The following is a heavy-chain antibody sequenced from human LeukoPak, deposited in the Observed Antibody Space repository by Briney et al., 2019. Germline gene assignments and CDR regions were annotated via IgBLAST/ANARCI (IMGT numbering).Heavy chain of an antibody. CDR3: ARDPDYDILTGYPFDY. Sequence: EASVKVSCKASGYTFTSYGISWVRQAPGQGLEWMGWIRAYNGNTNYAQKLQGRVTMTTDTSTGTAYMELRSLRSDDTAVYYCARDPDYDILTGYPFDYWGQGTLVTVSS. J-gene: IGHJ4*02. V-gene: IGHV1-18*01. CDR1: GYTFTSYG. CDR2: IRAYNGNT. D-gene: IGHD3-9*01.